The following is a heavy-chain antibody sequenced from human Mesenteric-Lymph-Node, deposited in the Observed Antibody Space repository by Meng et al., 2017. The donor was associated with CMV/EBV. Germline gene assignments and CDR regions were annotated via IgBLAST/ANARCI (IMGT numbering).Heavy chain of an antibody. D-gene: IGHD5-18*01. V-gene: IGHV3-48*04. CDR2: ISSSSSTI. J-gene: IGHJ6*02. Sequence: GGSLRLSCAASGFTFSSYWMHWVRQAPGKGLEWVSYISSSSSTIYYADSVKGRFTISRDNAKNSLYLQMNSLRAEDTAVYYCARAEYSYGTPDYYYYYGMDVWGQGTTVTVSS. CDR1: GFTFSSYW. CDR3: ARAEYSYGTPDYYYYYGMDV.